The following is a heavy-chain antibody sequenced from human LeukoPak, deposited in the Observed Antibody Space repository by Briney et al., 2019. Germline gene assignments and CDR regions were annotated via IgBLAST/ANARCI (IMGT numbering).Heavy chain of an antibody. CDR1: GRSFSGYY. CDR2: INHSGIT. J-gene: IGHJ5*02. Sequence: SETLSLTCAVYGRSFSGYYWTWIRQTPGKGLEWIGEINHSGITDYNPSLRSRVTISVDTSKNQFSLKLSSVTAADTAIYYCARAPMRSWFDPWGQGTLVTVSS. V-gene: IGHV4-34*01. CDR3: ARAPMRSWFDP.